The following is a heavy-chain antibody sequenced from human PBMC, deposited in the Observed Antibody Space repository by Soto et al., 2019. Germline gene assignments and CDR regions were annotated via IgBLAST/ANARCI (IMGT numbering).Heavy chain of an antibody. V-gene: IGHV3-53*02. J-gene: IGHJ4*02. CDR2: IYSGGRT. Sequence: EVQLVETGGGLIQPGGSLRLSCAASGFTVSSYYMSWVRQAPGKGLEWVSVIYSGGRTYYADSVKGRFTISRDNSKNTMSLQMNSLRAEDTAVYSCARSYSSSWPVDYWGQGTLVTVSS. CDR3: ARSYSSSWPVDY. D-gene: IGHD6-13*01. CDR1: GFTVSSYY.